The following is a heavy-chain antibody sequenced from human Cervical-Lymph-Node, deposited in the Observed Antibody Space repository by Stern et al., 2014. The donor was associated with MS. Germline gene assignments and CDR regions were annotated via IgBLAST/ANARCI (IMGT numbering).Heavy chain of an antibody. CDR3: ARGQAVAGYFDY. CDR1: GFTFSSYG. CDR2: IWYDGRNK. V-gene: IGHV3-33*01. Sequence: VQLVESGGGVVQPGRSLRLSCAASGFTFSSYGMHWVRQAPGKGLARGAVIWYDGRNKYYADSVKGRFTISRDNSKNTLYLQMNSLRAEDTAVYYCARGQAVAGYFDYWGQGTLVTVSS. J-gene: IGHJ4*02. D-gene: IGHD6-19*01.